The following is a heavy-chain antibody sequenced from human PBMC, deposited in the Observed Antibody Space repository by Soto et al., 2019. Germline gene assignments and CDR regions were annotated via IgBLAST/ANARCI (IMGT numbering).Heavy chain of an antibody. CDR3: AKGRSRGAAAGTFRYFDY. Sequence: EVQLLESGGGLVQPGGSLRLSCAASGFTFSSYAMSWVRQAPGKGLEWVTAISGSGGSTYYADSVKGRFTISRDNSKNTLYLQMNRLRAEDTAVYYCAKGRSRGAAAGTFRYFDYWGQGTLVTVSS. J-gene: IGHJ4*02. CDR2: ISGSGGST. V-gene: IGHV3-23*01. CDR1: GFTFSSYA. D-gene: IGHD6-13*01.